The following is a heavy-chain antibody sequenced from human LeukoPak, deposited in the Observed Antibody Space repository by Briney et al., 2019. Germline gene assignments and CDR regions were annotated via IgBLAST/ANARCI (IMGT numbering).Heavy chain of an antibody. J-gene: IGHJ4*02. CDR1: GFTFSSYS. V-gene: IGHV3-48*01. Sequence: GGSLRLSCAASGFTFSSYSVNWVRQAPGKGLEWVSYISGSSGTIYYADSVKGRFTISRDNAKNSLYLQMNSLRAEDTAVYYCERGIIAVAAASDFWGQGTLVTVSS. D-gene: IGHD6-19*01. CDR2: ISGSSGTI. CDR3: ERGIIAVAAASDF.